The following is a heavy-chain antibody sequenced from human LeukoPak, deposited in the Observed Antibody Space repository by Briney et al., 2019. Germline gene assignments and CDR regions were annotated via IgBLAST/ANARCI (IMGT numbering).Heavy chain of an antibody. CDR3: ARDFTWLFDY. D-gene: IGHD5-12*01. J-gene: IGHJ4*02. V-gene: IGHV3-11*01. Sequence: GGSLRLACAASGFTFSDYYMSWIRQAPGKGLEWVSYISSSGSTISYADSVKGRFTISRDNAKNSLYLQMNSLRVEDTAVYYCARDFTWLFDYWGQGTLVTVSS. CDR1: GFTFSDYY. CDR2: ISSSGSTI.